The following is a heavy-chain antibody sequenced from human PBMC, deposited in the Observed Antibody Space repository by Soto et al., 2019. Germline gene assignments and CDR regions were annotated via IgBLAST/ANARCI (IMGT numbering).Heavy chain of an antibody. Sequence: EVQLLESGGGLVQPGGSLRLSCAVSGFTFSVYDMSWVRQAPGKGLEWVSAFSVSGGRTYYADSVKGRFTISGDNSKNTLYLQMNSLRAEDTAVYYCAKGAYYDRSDYYHVCDFWGQGTLVTVSS. J-gene: IGHJ4*02. CDR2: FSVSGGRT. CDR3: AKGAYYDRSDYYHVCDF. V-gene: IGHV3-23*01. D-gene: IGHD3-22*01. CDR1: GFTFSVYD.